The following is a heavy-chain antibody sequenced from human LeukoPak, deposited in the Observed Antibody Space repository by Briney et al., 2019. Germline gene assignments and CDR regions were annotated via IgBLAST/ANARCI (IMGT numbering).Heavy chain of an antibody. CDR3: AKFGYYDFWSGAGFDL. CDR2: ISGSAGST. CDR1: GFPFSTYS. D-gene: IGHD3-3*01. V-gene: IGHV3-23*01. Sequence: GGSLRLSCAASGFPFSTYSMNWVRQAPGKGLEWVSAISGSAGSTYYADSVKGRFTISRDNSKNTLYLQMNSLRAEDTAVYYCAKFGYYDFWSGAGFDLWGQGTLVTVSS. J-gene: IGHJ5*02.